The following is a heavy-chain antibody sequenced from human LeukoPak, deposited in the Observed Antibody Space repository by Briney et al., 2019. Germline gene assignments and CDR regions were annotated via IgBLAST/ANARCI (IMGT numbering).Heavy chain of an antibody. CDR2: FDPEDGET. J-gene: IGHJ5*02. V-gene: IGHV1-24*01. D-gene: IGHD6-19*01. Sequence: ASVKVSCKVSGYTLTELSMHWVRQAPGKGLEWMGGFDPEDGETIYAQKFQGRVTMTEDTTTDTAYMELSSLRSEDTAVYYCATTPCSSGRSWFDPRGQGTLVTVSS. CDR3: ATTPCSSGRSWFDP. CDR1: GYTLTELS.